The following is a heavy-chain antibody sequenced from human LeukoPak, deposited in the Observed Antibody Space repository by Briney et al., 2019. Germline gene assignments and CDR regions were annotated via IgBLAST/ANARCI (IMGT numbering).Heavy chain of an antibody. D-gene: IGHD6-13*01. J-gene: IGHJ5*02. V-gene: IGHV4-34*01. CDR2: INHSGST. CDR3: ARADGIAAAGLS. CDR1: GVSFSGYY. Sequence: SETLSLTCAVYGVSFSGYYWSWIRQPPGKGLEWIGEINHSGSTNYNPSLKSRVTISVDTSKNQFSLKLSSVTAADTAVYYCARADGIAAAGLSWGQGTLVTVSS.